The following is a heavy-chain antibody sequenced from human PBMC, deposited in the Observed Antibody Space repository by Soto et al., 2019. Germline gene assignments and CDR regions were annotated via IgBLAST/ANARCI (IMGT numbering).Heavy chain of an antibody. V-gene: IGHV1-69*02. D-gene: IGHD3-10*01. J-gene: IGHJ6*02. Sequence: QLQLVQSGAEVKKPGSSGKVSRKASGGDYNSYTLSWVRQAPGQGPEWMGTIIPILDVSKNAQTFQGRVTITGDKTTATVYMELTSMKSEDTAIYYCAQMWCGELVHGMGVWGQGTTVTVSS. CDR2: IIPILDVS. CDR1: GGDYNSYT. CDR3: AQMWCGELVHGMGV.